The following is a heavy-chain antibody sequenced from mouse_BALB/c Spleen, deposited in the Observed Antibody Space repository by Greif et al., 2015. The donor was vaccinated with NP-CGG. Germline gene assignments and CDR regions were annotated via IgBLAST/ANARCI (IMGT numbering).Heavy chain of an antibody. CDR3: ARYGSSYWYFDV. D-gene: IGHD1-1*01. V-gene: IGHV14-3*02. Sequence: EVKVVESGAELVKPGASVKLSCTASGFNIKDTYMHWVKQRPEQGLEWIGRIDPANGNTKYDPKFQGKATITADTSSNTAYLQLSSLASEDTAVYYCARYGSSYWYFDVWGAGTTVTVSS. CDR1: GFNIKDTY. CDR2: IDPANGNT. J-gene: IGHJ1*01.